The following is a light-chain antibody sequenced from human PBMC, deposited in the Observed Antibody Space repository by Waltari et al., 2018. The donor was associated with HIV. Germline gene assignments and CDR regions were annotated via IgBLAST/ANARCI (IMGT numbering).Light chain of an antibody. CDR2: DAS. Sequence: LVLPQSPGPLSLSPGERATLSCRASQSVTSNYLACAQHKPGRAPRLLIYDASTRATGIPDRFSGSGSGTDFTLIISRLEPEDFAVYYCQQYANSPPMSTFGQGTKLEIK. V-gene: IGKV3-20*01. J-gene: IGKJ2*01. CDR3: QQYANSPPMST. CDR1: QSVTSNY.